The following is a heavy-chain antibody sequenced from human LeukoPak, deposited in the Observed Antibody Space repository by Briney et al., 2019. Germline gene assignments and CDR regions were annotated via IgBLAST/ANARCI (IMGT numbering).Heavy chain of an antibody. V-gene: IGHV1-18*04. Sequence: ASVKVSCKASGYTFISYYMHWVRQAPGQGLEWMGWISAYNGNTNYAQKFQGRVTMTTDTSTSTVYMELSRLRSDDTAVYYCAYYCSSTTCYKKNYMDVWGKGTTVTVSS. D-gene: IGHD2-2*02. CDR3: AYYCSSTTCYKKNYMDV. J-gene: IGHJ6*03. CDR2: ISAYNGNT. CDR1: GYTFISYY.